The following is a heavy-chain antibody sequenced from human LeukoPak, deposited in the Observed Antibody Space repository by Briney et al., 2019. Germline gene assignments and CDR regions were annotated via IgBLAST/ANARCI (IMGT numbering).Heavy chain of an antibody. CDR2: IYTSGST. Sequence: KPSETLSLTCTVSGGSISSGSYYWSWIRQPAGKGLEWIGRIYTSGSTNYNPSLKSRVTISVDTSKNQFSLKLSSVTAAYTAVYYCARDLYDFPDYWGQGTLVTVSS. CDR1: GGSISSGSYY. CDR3: ARDLYDFPDY. V-gene: IGHV4-61*02. D-gene: IGHD3-3*01. J-gene: IGHJ4*02.